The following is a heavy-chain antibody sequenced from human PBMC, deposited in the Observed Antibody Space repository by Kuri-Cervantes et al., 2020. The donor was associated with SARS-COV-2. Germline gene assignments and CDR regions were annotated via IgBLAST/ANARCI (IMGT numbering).Heavy chain of an antibody. CDR2: INPSGGST. Sequence: ASVKVSCKASGYTFTSYYMHWVRQAPGQGLEWMGIINPSGGSTSYAQKFQGRVTMTRDTSTSTVYMELSSLRSEDTAVYYCARGERITMVRGVIIKEADFDYWGQGTLVTVSS. V-gene: IGHV1-46*01. J-gene: IGHJ4*02. CDR1: GYTFTSYY. D-gene: IGHD3-10*01. CDR3: ARGERITMVRGVIIKEADFDY.